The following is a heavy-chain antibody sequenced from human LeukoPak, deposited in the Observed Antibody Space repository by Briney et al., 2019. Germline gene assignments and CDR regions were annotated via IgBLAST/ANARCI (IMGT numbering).Heavy chain of an antibody. J-gene: IGHJ3*02. CDR2: IIPILSIA. D-gene: IGHD6-19*01. Sequence: SVKVSCKASGGTFSSYTISWVRQAPGQGLEWMGRIIPILSIANYAQKFQGRVTITADKSTSTAYMELSSLRSEDTAVYYCAEGIAVALAFDIWGQGTMVTVSS. CDR1: GGTFSSYT. CDR3: AEGIAVALAFDI. V-gene: IGHV1-69*02.